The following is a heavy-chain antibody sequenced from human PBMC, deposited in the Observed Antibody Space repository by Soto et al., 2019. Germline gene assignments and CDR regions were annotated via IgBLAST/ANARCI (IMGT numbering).Heavy chain of an antibody. J-gene: IGHJ4*02. CDR2: IYYSGST. CDR1: GGSISSYY. D-gene: IGHD3-16*01. CDR3: ARDKGGLGIFDY. Sequence: QVQLQESGPGLVKPSETLSLTCTVSGGSISSYYWSWIRQPPGKGLEWIGYIYYSGSTNYNPSLKSRVTISVDTSKNQFSLKLSSVTAADTAVYYCARDKGGLGIFDYWGQGTLVTVSS. V-gene: IGHV4-59*01.